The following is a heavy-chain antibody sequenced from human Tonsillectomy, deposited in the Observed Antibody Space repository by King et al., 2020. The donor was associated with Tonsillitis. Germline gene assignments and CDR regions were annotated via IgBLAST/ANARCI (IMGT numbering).Heavy chain of an antibody. CDR3: AKAQKYDTSGSPSFDY. V-gene: IGHV3-23*04. Sequence: VQLVESGGGLVQPGGSLRLSCAASGFTFSSYAMSWVRQAPGKGLEWVSGISGSGGSTYHADSVKGRFTISRDNSKNKLYLQMNSLRAEDTVVYYCAKAQKYDTSGSPSFDYRGQGTLVTVSS. CDR2: ISGSGGST. J-gene: IGHJ4*02. CDR1: GFTFSSYA. D-gene: IGHD3-22*01.